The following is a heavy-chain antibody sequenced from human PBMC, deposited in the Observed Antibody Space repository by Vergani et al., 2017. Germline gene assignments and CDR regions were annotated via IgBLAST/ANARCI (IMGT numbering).Heavy chain of an antibody. CDR1: RGSFSGYY. CDR2: INHSGST. V-gene: IGHV4-34*01. J-gene: IGHJ4*02. Sequence: QVQLQQWGAGLLKPSETLSLTCAVYRGSFSGYYWSWIRQPPGKGLEWIGEINHSGSTNYNPSLKSRVTISVDTSKNQFSLKLSSVTAADTAVYYCARGGRGDGYHYLFDYWGQGTLVTVSS. CDR3: ARGGRGDGYHYLFDY. D-gene: IGHD5-24*01.